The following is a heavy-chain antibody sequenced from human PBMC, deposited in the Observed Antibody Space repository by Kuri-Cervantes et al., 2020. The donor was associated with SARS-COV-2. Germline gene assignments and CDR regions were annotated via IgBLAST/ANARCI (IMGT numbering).Heavy chain of an antibody. D-gene: IGHD4-17*01. CDR1: GFTFSSYS. J-gene: IGHJ1*01. Sequence: ETLSLTCAASGFTFSSYSMNWVRQAPGKGLEWVSSISSSSSYIYYADSVKGRFTISRDNAKNSLYLQMNSLRAEDTAVYYCASPPAYTVTTEYFQHWGQGTLVTVSS. CDR2: ISSSSSYI. CDR3: ASPPAYTVTTEYFQH. V-gene: IGHV3-21*01.